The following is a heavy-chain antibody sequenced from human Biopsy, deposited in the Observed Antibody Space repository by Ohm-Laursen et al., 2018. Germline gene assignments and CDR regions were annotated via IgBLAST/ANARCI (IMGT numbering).Heavy chain of an antibody. J-gene: IGHJ6*02. CDR2: IYYSGST. V-gene: IGHV4-59*07. Sequence: SDTLSLTCPVSGGSIDFKYWTWIRQTPGKGLEWIGYIYYSGSTNYNPSLKSRVTISVDTSKNQFSLRLNSVTAADTAVYYCARATNSTGWPYYYFYGMDVWGPGTTVAVSS. CDR3: ARATNSTGWPYYYFYGMDV. D-gene: IGHD2/OR15-2a*01. CDR1: GGSIDFKY.